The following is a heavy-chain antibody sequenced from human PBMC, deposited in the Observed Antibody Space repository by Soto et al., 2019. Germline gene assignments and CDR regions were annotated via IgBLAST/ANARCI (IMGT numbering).Heavy chain of an antibody. CDR1: GGSVSNSNYY. CDR2: VYYSGRS. J-gene: IGHJ4*02. CDR3: ERQRGNYFDY. D-gene: IGHD3-10*01. V-gene: IGHV4-39*07. Sequence: SETLSLTCTVSGGSVSNSNYYWGWIRQSPGKGLEWIGSVYYSGRSYSKSSVKSRVTMSVDTSKKQFSLKLTSVNAADTAVYYCERQRGNYFDYWGQGSLVTVSS.